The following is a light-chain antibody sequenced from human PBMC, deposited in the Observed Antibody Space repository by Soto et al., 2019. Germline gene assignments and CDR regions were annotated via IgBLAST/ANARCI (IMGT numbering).Light chain of an antibody. J-gene: IGKJ1*01. CDR1: QSVGGSY. Sequence: EIVLTQSPGTLSLSPGERATLSCRASQSVGGSYLAWFQQKPGQAPRLLIYVASTGATGVPDRFSGSGSATDFSLTINRLEPEDFAVYYCQHYGSSPWTFGQGTKVDIK. CDR2: VAS. CDR3: QHYGSSPWT. V-gene: IGKV3-20*01.